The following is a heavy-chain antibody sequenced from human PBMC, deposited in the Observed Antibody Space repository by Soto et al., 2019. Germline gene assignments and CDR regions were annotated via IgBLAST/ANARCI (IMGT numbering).Heavy chain of an antibody. V-gene: IGHV1-69*01. CDR2: IIPIFGTA. CDR1: GGTFSSYA. Sequence: QVQLVQSGAEVKKPGSSVKVSCKAPGGTFSSYAISWVRQAPGQGLEWMGGIIPIFGTANYAQKFQGRVTITADESTSTAYMELSSLRSEDTAVYYCARDALEVVPAALYYYYYGMDVWGQGTTVTVSS. J-gene: IGHJ6*02. D-gene: IGHD2-2*01. CDR3: ARDALEVVPAALYYYYYGMDV.